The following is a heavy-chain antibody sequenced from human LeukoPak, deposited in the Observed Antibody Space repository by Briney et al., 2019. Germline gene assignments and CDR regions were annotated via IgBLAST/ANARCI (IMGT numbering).Heavy chain of an antibody. Sequence: GESLKISCRGSGYTFTNYWIGWVRQMPGKGLEWXGLXYPRDSDTRYSPSFQGQVTISADKSISTAFLQWSSLKASDTAMYHCARGAPSGSGNYPDFWGQGTLVTVPS. J-gene: IGHJ4*02. D-gene: IGHD3-10*01. V-gene: IGHV5-51*01. CDR1: GYTFTNYW. CDR2: XYPRDSDT. CDR3: ARGAPSGSGNYPDF.